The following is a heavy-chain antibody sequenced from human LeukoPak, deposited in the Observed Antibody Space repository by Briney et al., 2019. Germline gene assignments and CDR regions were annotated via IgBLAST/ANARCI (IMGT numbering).Heavy chain of an antibody. J-gene: IGHJ4*02. D-gene: IGHD5-24*01. CDR1: GFTFSSYA. CDR2: IYYSGST. V-gene: IGHV4-31*02. Sequence: LRLSCAASGFTFSSYAMSWIRQHPGKGLEWIGYIYYSGSTYYNPSLKSRVTISVDTSKNQFSLKLSSVTAADTAVYYCARAPDGWTVDYWGQGTLVTVSS. CDR3: ARAPDGWTVDY.